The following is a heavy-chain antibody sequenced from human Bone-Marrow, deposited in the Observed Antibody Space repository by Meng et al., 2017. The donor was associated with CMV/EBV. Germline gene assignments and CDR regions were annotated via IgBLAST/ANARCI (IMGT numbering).Heavy chain of an antibody. CDR2: IYYRGIT. J-gene: IGHJ2*01. D-gene: IGHD1-1*01. CDR3: ARDANPQGAPRPHWYFDL. Sequence: GSLRLSCAVYGGSFSGYYWSWIRQPPGKGLEWIGTIYYRGITYHNPSLKSRLTISVDTSKNQFSLKLTSLTAADTAVYYCARDANPQGAPRPHWYFDLWGRGTLVTVSS. V-gene: IGHV4-34*11. CDR1: GGSFSGYY.